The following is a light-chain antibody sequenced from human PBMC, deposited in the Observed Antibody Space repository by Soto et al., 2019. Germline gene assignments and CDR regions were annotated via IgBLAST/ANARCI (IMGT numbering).Light chain of an antibody. Sequence: EMCLTESPGPLSLSPGERATLSFMASQSVSNNYLAWYQQKPGQAPRLLIYGASNRATGIPDRFSGSGSGTDFTLTISRLEPEDFAVYYCQQYGSSGTFGQGTKVDIK. CDR2: GAS. V-gene: IGKV3-20*01. CDR3: QQYGSSGT. CDR1: QSVSNNY. J-gene: IGKJ1*01.